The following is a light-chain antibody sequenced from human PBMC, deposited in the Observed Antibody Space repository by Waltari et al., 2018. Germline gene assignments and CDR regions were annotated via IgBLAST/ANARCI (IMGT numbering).Light chain of an antibody. Sequence: DIQMTQSPSPVSASVGDRVTIPCRASQGIGSRLAWYRQKPGKAPNLLIYGTSNLQTGVPSRFSGSGSGTEFTLTISSLQPEDFGTYYCQQGNSFPITFGPGTKVEIK. CDR3: QQGNSFPIT. J-gene: IGKJ3*01. CDR2: GTS. V-gene: IGKV1-12*01. CDR1: QGIGSR.